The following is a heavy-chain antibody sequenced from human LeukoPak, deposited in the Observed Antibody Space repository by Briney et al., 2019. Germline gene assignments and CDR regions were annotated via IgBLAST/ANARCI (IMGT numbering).Heavy chain of an antibody. CDR3: ARGPWQDIVVVPAAMGGMDV. D-gene: IGHD2-2*01. Sequence: GGSLRLSCAASGFTFSSYAMHWVRQAPGKGLEYVSAISSNGGSTYYVNSVKGRFTISRDNSKNTLYLQMGSLRAEDMAVYYCARGPWQDIVVVPAAMGGMDVWGQGTTVTVSS. J-gene: IGHJ6*02. CDR1: GFTFSSYA. V-gene: IGHV3-64*01. CDR2: ISSNGGST.